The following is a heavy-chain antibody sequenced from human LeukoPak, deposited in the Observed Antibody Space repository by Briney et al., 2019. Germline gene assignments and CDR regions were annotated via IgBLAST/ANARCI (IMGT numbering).Heavy chain of an antibody. Sequence: GASVKVSGKASGYTFTSYAMNWVRQAPGQGLEWMGWINTNTGNPTYAQGFTGRFVFSLDTSVSTAYLQISSLKAEDTAVYYCARMPSQGGGNWFDPWGQGTLVTVSS. CDR2: INTNTGNP. J-gene: IGHJ5*02. CDR3: ARMPSQGGGNWFDP. D-gene: IGHD3-16*01. CDR1: GYTFTSYA. V-gene: IGHV7-4-1*02.